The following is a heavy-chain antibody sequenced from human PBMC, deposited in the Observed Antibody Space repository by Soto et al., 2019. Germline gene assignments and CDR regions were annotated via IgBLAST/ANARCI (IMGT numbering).Heavy chain of an antibody. CDR1: GDPITIQICL. J-gene: IGHJ4*02. Sequence: SETLSLTCTFSGDPITIQICLCVWVRQPPGKGREGIGYVYYSGYTDYSPSLKSPVTISVDPSKNQFSLKLSSVPAADTAVYYCARHRRPGSGNWYGVYSWGLGTRVTVSS. CDR2: VYYSGYT. V-gene: IGHV4-39*01. D-gene: IGHD6-13*01. CDR3: ARHRRPGSGNWYGVYS.